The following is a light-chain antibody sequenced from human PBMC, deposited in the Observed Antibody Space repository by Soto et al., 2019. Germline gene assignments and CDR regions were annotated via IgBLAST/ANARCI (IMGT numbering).Light chain of an antibody. CDR2: DAS. CDR3: QEYHRYPRT. Sequence: DIQMTQSPSTLSASVGDRVTITCRASQTISTWLAWYQQKPGKAPKLLIFDASALNSGVPSRISGSGSGTDFPLTINSLQADDFATYYCQEYHRYPRTFGQGTKVEIK. V-gene: IGKV1-5*01. J-gene: IGKJ1*01. CDR1: QTISTW.